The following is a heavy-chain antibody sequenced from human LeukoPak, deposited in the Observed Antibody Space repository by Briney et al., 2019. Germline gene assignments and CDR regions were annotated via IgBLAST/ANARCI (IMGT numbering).Heavy chain of an antibody. Sequence: ASVKVSCKASGYTFTSYAMHWVRQAPGQRLEWMGWINAGSGNTKYSQKFQGRVTITRDTSASTAYMELSSLRSEDTAVYYCARGDYVWGSYRTGIDYWGQGTLVTVSS. CDR3: ARGDYVWGSYRTGIDY. CDR1: GYTFTSYA. CDR2: INAGSGNT. D-gene: IGHD3-16*02. J-gene: IGHJ4*02. V-gene: IGHV1-3*01.